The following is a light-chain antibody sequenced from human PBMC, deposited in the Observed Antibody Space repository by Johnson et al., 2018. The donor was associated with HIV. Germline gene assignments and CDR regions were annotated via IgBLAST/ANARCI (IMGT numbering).Light chain of an antibody. V-gene: IGLV1-51*01. CDR2: DNN. Sequence: QSVLTQPPSVSAAPGQKVTISCSGSSSNIGNNYVSWYQQLPGTAPKLLIYDNNKRPSGIPDRFSGSKSGTSATLGINGLQTGDEADYYCGTWDSSLSAVYVFGTRTKVTVL. CDR3: GTWDSSLSAVYV. CDR1: SSNIGNNY. J-gene: IGLJ1*01.